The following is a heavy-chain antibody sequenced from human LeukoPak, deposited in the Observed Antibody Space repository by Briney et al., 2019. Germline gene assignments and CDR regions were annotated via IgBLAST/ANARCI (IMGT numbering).Heavy chain of an antibody. CDR1: GFTFSSYA. CDR3: AKGLHSAYERFNFFYYGMDV. D-gene: IGHD5-12*01. CDR2: FSGSGGGT. J-gene: IGHJ6*02. Sequence: PGGSLRLSCAASGFTFSSYAMSWVRQAPGKGLEWVSSFSGSGGGTYYADSVKGRFTFSRDNSKNTLYLQMNSLRAEDTAIYYCAKGLHSAYERFNFFYYGMDVWGQGTTVTVSS. V-gene: IGHV3-23*01.